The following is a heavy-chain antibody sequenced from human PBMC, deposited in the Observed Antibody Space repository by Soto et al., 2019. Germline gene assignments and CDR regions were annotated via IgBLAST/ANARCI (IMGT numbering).Heavy chain of an antibody. CDR1: GFIFSSYG. D-gene: IGHD6-19*01. V-gene: IGHV3-30*18. Sequence: QVQLVESGGGVVQPGRSLRLSCAVSGFIFSSYGMHWVRQSPGKGLEWLADISYDGSEKIYADSVKVRFTISRDNSKNTLYLQMNSLRDEDTAVYYCAKGGEVAARGPYFDYWGQGTLVTVSS. CDR2: ISYDGSEK. J-gene: IGHJ4*02. CDR3: AKGGEVAARGPYFDY.